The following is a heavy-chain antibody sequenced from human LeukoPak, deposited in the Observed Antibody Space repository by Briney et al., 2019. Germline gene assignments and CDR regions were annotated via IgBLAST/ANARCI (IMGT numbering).Heavy chain of an antibody. D-gene: IGHD1-26*01. CDR1: GFTFSSYE. Sequence: GGSLRLSCAASGFTFSSYELNGVRRAPGKGVEWVSYISSSGSTIYYADSVKGRFTISRDNAQNSLYLQMNSLRVKDTAVYYCARGTSIVGAIGNWGQGTLVTVSS. J-gene: IGHJ4*02. CDR3: ARGTSIVGAIGN. V-gene: IGHV3-48*03. CDR2: ISSSGSTI.